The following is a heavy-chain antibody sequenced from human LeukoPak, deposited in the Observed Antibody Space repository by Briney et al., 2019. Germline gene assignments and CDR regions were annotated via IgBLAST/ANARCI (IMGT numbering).Heavy chain of an antibody. D-gene: IGHD3-22*01. V-gene: IGHV1-2*02. CDR3: ARDEGLHSYDSSGELDY. CDR2: INPNSGGT. Sequence: GASVKVSCKASGYTFTGYYMHWVRQAPGQGLEWMGWINPNSGGTNYAQKFQGRVTMTRDTSISTAYMELSRLRSDDTAMYYCARDEGLHSYDSSGELDYWGQGTLVTVSS. CDR1: GYTFTGYY. J-gene: IGHJ4*02.